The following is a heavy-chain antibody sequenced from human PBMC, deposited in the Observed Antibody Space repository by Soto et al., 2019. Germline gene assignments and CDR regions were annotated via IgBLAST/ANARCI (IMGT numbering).Heavy chain of an antibody. CDR1: GFTFSNYW. CDR3: ARLGTSWSNYYYMDV. D-gene: IGHD2-2*01. J-gene: IGHJ6*03. CDR2: IKKDGSEM. Sequence: GGSLRLSCAASGFTFSNYWMTWVRQAPGKGLEWVANIKKDGSEMYYVDSVEGRFTISRDNVKNSLYLQMNSLRVEDTAVFYCARLGTSWSNYYYMDVWGKGTTVTVSS. V-gene: IGHV3-7*01.